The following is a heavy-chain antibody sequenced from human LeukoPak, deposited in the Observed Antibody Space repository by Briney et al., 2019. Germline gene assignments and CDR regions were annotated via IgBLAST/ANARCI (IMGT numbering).Heavy chain of an antibody. Sequence: PGGSLRLSCAASGFTFSSYWMHWVRQAPGKGLVWVSRINSDGSSTSYADSVKGRFTISRDNAKNTLYLQMNSLRAEDTAVYYCARGEHYYGYYFDYWGQGTLVTVSS. CDR3: ARGEHYYGYYFDY. D-gene: IGHD3-10*01. V-gene: IGHV3-74*01. CDR2: INSDGSST. CDR1: GFTFSSYW. J-gene: IGHJ4*02.